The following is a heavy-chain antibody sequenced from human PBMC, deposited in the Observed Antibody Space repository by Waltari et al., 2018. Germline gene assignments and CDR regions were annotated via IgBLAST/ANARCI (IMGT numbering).Heavy chain of an antibody. CDR1: GYTFTGHY. CDR2: INTNTGGT. V-gene: IGHV1-2*02. Sequence: QVQLVQSGAEVKKPGASVKVSCKASGYTFTGHYMHWVRQAPGQGLEWMGWINTNTGGTNYAQTFQGRVTMTRDTPISTADMEMSRLRSDDTAVYYCTRDAVVAATYWYFDLWGRGTLVTVSA. CDR3: TRDAVVAATYWYFDL. J-gene: IGHJ2*01. D-gene: IGHD2-15*01.